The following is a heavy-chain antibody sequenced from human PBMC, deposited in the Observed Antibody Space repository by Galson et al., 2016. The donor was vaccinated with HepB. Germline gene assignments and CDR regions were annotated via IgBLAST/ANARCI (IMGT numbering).Heavy chain of an antibody. CDR1: EFIFSTYA. D-gene: IGHD3-10*01. CDR2: ISYDGSNK. Sequence: SLRLSCAASEFIFSTYAIHWVRQAPGKGLEWVAVISYDGSNKYFADSVKGRFTISRDNSENTLYLQMNSLRAEDTAVYYCARVGYNYGSGSYYNGDDWYFDLWGRGTLVIVSS. CDR3: ARVGYNYGSGSYYNGDDWYFDL. J-gene: IGHJ2*01. V-gene: IGHV3-30*04.